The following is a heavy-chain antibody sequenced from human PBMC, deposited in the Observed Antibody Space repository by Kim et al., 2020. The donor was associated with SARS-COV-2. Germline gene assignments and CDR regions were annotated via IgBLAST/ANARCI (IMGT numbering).Heavy chain of an antibody. D-gene: IGHD6-19*01. V-gene: IGHV4-59*13. CDR3: ARDSLGPYSSGWYVRGFDY. J-gene: IGHJ4*02. CDR1: GGSISSYY. Sequence: SETLSLTCTVSGGSISSYYWSWIRQPPGKGLEWIGYIYYSGSTNYNPSLKSRVTISVDTSKNQFSLKLSSVIAADTAVYYCARDSLGPYSSGWYVRGFDYWGQGTLVTVSS. CDR2: IYYSGST.